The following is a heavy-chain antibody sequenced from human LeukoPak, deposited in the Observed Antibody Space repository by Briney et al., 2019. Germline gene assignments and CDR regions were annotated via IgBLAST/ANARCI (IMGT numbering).Heavy chain of an antibody. J-gene: IGHJ4*02. CDR3: AKGESGWPYYFDY. Sequence: GGSLRLSCAASGFTLTNYAMSWVRQAPGKGLEWVSSIGGGTTSTYYADSVKGRFTISRDNSKNSLYMQMNSLRAEDTAVYYCAKGESGWPYYFDYRGKGTLVTVSS. CDR2: IGGGTTST. CDR1: GFTLTNYA. V-gene: IGHV3-23*01. D-gene: IGHD6-19*01.